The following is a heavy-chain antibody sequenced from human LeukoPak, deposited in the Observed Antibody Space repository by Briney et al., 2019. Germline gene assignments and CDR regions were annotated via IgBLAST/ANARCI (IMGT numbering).Heavy chain of an antibody. CDR2: MNPNSGNT. CDR1: GYTFTSYD. CDR3: ARGEMSSGYYYGDPFGY. J-gene: IGHJ4*02. D-gene: IGHD3-22*01. V-gene: IGHV1-8*01. Sequence: ALVNVSCKASGYTFTSYDINWVRHATGQGLEWMGWMNPNSGNTGYAQKFQGRVTMTRNTSISTAYMELSSLRSEDTAVYYCARGEMSSGYYYGDPFGYWGQGTLGTVSS.